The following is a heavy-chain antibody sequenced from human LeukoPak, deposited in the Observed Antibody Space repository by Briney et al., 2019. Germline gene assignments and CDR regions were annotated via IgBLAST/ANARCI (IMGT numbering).Heavy chain of an antibody. Sequence: SETLSLTCTVTGGSISNYYWSWIRQPLGKGLEWIGHIRYSGSTNYNPSLKSRVTISIDTSKNQFSLKLSSVTAADTAVYYCARGGILTGTNWFDPWGQGTLVTVSS. D-gene: IGHD1-7*01. CDR1: GGSISNYY. CDR3: ARGGILTGTNWFDP. J-gene: IGHJ5*02. CDR2: IRYSGST. V-gene: IGHV4-59*01.